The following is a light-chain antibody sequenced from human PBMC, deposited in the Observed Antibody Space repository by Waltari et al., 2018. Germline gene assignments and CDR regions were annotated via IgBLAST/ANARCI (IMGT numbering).Light chain of an antibody. CDR2: DVT. CDR3: CSYAGSYNFI. V-gene: IGLV2-11*01. CDR1: SSDVGGYDY. J-gene: IGLJ2*01. Sequence: QSALTQPRSVSGSPGQSVTISCTETSSDVGGYDYVSWYQQHPGKAPKLILYDVTKRPSGVPDRFSGSKSGDTASLTISGLQAEDETDYYCCSYAGSYNFIFGGGTKLTVL.